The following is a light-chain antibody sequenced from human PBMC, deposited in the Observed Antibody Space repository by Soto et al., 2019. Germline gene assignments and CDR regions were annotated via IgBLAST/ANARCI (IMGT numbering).Light chain of an antibody. J-gene: IGKJ1*01. CDR1: QSLGRY. Sequence: PADSPTLLRRACQSLGRYLAWYQHSPGQAPRLLIYQTSIRAAGIPARFSASGTGTDFTLTIGDVQPEDCAGYYCHQRQRWPRTFGEGTKGDIK. CDR3: HQRQRWPRT. V-gene: IGKV3-11*01. CDR2: QTS.